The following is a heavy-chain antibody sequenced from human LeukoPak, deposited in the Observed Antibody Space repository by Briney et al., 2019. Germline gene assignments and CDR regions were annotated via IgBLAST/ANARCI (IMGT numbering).Heavy chain of an antibody. D-gene: IGHD2-21*02. J-gene: IGHJ4*02. V-gene: IGHV4-61*01. Sequence: SETLSLTCTVSGGSVSSGSYYWSWIRQPPGKGLEWIGYIYYSGSTNYNPSLKSRVTISVDTSKNQFSLKLSSVTAAEPAVYSWARDPPPYCGGDCPSYWGQGTLVTVSS. CDR2: IYYSGST. CDR1: GGSVSSGSYY. CDR3: ARDPPPYCGGDCPSY.